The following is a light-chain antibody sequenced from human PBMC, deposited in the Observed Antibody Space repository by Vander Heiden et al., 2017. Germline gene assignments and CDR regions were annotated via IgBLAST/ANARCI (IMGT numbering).Light chain of an antibody. CDR1: QDISNN. Sequence: DNQMTQSPSSLSASVGDRVTITCRASQDISNNLAWFQQKPGKAPKSLISAASTLLSGVPSKFSGSGSGTDFTLTISSLQPEDFATYYCLQYKYYPFTFGLGTKVDIK. V-gene: IGKV1-16*02. CDR3: LQYKYYPFT. J-gene: IGKJ3*01. CDR2: AAS.